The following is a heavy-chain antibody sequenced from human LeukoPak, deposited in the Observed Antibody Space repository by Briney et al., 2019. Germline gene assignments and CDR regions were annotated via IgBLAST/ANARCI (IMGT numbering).Heavy chain of an antibody. Sequence: SETLSLTCAVYGGSFSGYYWSWIRPPPGKGLEWIGEINHSGSTNYNPSLKSRVTISVDMSKNQFSLKLSSVTAADTAVYYCARASIAVAKAFDYWGQGTLVTVSS. V-gene: IGHV4-34*01. D-gene: IGHD6-19*01. CDR1: GGSFSGYY. J-gene: IGHJ4*02. CDR2: INHSGST. CDR3: ARASIAVAKAFDY.